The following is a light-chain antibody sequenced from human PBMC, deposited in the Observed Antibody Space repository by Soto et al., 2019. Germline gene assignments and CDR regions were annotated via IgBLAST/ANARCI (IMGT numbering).Light chain of an antibody. V-gene: IGKV3-15*01. Sequence: EIVMTQSPATLSVSPGERATLSSRASQSVSTKLAWYQQKPGQAPRPLIYGASTRATGVPDRFSGSGSGTDFTLTISSLQSEDSAVYYCHQYNNWPLTFGGGTKVEI. CDR1: QSVSTK. CDR3: HQYNNWPLT. J-gene: IGKJ4*01. CDR2: GAS.